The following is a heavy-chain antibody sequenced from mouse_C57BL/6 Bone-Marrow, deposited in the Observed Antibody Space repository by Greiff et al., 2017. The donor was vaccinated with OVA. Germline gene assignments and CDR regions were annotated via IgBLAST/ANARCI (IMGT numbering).Heavy chain of an antibody. CDR1: GYTFTDYY. CDR3: ARSLYYDYPFAY. J-gene: IGHJ3*01. Sequence: EVKLQESGPVLVKPGASVKMSCKASGYTFTDYYMNWVKQSHGKSLEWIGVINPYNGGTSYNQKFKGKATLTVDKSSSTAYMELNSLTSEDSAVYYCARSLYYDYPFAYWGQGTLVTVSA. D-gene: IGHD2-4*01. CDR2: INPYNGGT. V-gene: IGHV1-19*01.